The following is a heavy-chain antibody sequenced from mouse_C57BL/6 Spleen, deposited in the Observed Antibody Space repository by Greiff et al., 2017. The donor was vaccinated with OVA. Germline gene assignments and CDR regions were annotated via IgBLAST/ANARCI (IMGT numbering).Heavy chain of an antibody. Sequence: EVKLMESGGGLVKPGGSLKLSCAASGFTFSDYGMHWVRQAPEKGLEWVAYISSGSSTIYYADTVKGRFTISRDNAKNTLFLQMTRLRSEDTAMYYCARGGSLYYAMDYWGQGTSVTVSS. CDR1: GFTFSDYG. CDR3: ARGGSLYYAMDY. V-gene: IGHV5-17*01. J-gene: IGHJ4*01. CDR2: ISSGSSTI. D-gene: IGHD1-1*01.